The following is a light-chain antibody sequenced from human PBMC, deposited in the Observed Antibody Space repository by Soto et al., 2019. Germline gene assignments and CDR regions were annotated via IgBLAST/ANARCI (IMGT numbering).Light chain of an antibody. CDR1: QSISSS. J-gene: IGKJ2*01. CDR3: QQYNNGATYI. Sequence: EIVMTQSPATLSVSPGERATLSCRASQSISSSLAWNQQKPGQAPRLIIYGASTRATGIPARFSGSGSGTEFTLTISGLQSEDFAFYYGQQYNNGATYIFGQGTKLEIK. CDR2: GAS. V-gene: IGKV3-15*01.